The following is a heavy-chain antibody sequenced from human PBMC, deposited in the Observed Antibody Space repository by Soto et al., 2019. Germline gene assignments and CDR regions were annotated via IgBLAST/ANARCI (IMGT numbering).Heavy chain of an antibody. CDR1: GYSFTSYW. CDR2: INPGNSDT. Sequence: PGESLKISCKASGYSFTSYWIAWVRQTPGEGLEWMGIINPGNSDTRYSPSFQGQVTSPADWPGGTTYLQWSSLKAADSGTYYCARRQTGSYFDVYSWFDPWGQGTQVTVSS. D-gene: IGHD1-26*01. CDR3: ARRQTGSYFDVYSWFDP. J-gene: IGHJ5*02. V-gene: IGHV5-51*01.